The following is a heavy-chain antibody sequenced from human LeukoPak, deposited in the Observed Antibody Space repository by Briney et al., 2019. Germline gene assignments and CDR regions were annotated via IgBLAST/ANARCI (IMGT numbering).Heavy chain of an antibody. J-gene: IGHJ4*02. D-gene: IGHD1-14*01. V-gene: IGHV3-30-3*01. CDR3: ARAEMPTEEPLDH. CDR1: GFTFCSYA. Sequence: GGSLRLSCAASGFTFCSYAMHWVRQAPGKGLEWVAVISYDGSNKYYADSVKGRFTISRDNSKNTLYLQMNSLRAEDTAVYYCARAEMPTEEPLDHWGQGTLVTVSS. CDR2: ISYDGSNK.